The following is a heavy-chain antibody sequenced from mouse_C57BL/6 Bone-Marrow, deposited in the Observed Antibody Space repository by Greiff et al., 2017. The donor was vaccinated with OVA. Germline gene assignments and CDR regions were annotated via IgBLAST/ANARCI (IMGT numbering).Heavy chain of an antibody. CDR3: ARRRRHYYGSSWYFDV. CDR2: INPNNGGT. J-gene: IGHJ1*03. Sequence: VQLQQSGPELVKPGASVKIPCKASGYTFTDYNMDWVKQSHGKSLEWIGDINPNNGGTIYNQKFKGKATLTVDKSSSTAYMELRSLTSEDTAVYYCARRRRHYYGSSWYFDVWGTGTTVTVSS. CDR1: GYTFTDYN. D-gene: IGHD1-1*01. V-gene: IGHV1-18*01.